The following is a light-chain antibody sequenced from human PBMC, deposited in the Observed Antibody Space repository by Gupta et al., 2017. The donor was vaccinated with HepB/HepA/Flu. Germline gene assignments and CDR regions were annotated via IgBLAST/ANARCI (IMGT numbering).Light chain of an antibody. CDR3: QQYNNWPRIT. V-gene: IGKV3-15*01. CDR2: GAS. J-gene: IGKJ5*01. Sequence: EIVMTQSPSTLSVSVGERATLTCRASQSVSSNLAWYQQKPGQAPRLLIYGASTRSTGIPARFSGSSSSTEVSLPISSLQPEDFAVSYCQQYNNWPRITFGQGTRLEIK. CDR1: QSVSSN.